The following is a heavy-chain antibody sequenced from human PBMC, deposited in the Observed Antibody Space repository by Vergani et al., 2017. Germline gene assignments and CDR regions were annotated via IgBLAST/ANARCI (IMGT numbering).Heavy chain of an antibody. V-gene: IGHV3-74*01. CDR2: INSDGSST. Sequence: EVQLVESGGGLVQPGGSLRLSCAASGFTFSSYWMHWVRQAPGKGLVWVSRINSDGSSTSYADSVKGRFTISRDNAKNTLYLQMNSLRAEDTAVYYCARDTVHTVTTYYYYMDVWGKGTTVTVSS. CDR3: ARDTVHTVTTYYYYMDV. CDR1: GFTFSSYW. D-gene: IGHD4-17*01. J-gene: IGHJ6*03.